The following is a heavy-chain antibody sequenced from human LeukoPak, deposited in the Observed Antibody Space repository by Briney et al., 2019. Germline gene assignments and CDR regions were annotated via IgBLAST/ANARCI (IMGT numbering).Heavy chain of an antibody. CDR3: ARVEYSSGWYSFDY. CDR1: GGSISSSNW. Sequence: SETLSLTCAVSGGSISSSNWWSWVRQPPGKGLEWIGEIYHSGSTNYNPSLKSRVTISVDKSKNQFSLKLSSVTAADTAVYYCARVEYSSGWYSFDYWGQGTLVTVSS. J-gene: IGHJ4*02. V-gene: IGHV4-4*02. CDR2: IYHSGST. D-gene: IGHD6-19*01.